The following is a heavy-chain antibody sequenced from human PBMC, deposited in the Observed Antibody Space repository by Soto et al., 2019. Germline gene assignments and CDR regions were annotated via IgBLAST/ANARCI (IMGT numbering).Heavy chain of an antibody. D-gene: IGHD6-6*01. V-gene: IGHV4-39*01. CDR3: ARRIAAQNYYYGMDV. Sequence: SETLSFTCTVSGGSISSSSYYWGWIRQPPGKGLEWIGSIYYSGSTYYNPSLKSRVTISVDTSKNQFSLKLSSVTAADTAVYYCARRIAAQNYYYGMDVWGQGTTVTV. CDR1: GGSISSSSYY. CDR2: IYYSGST. J-gene: IGHJ6*02.